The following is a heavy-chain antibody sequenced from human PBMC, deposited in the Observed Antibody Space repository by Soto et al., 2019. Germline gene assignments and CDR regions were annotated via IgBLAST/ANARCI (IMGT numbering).Heavy chain of an antibody. CDR3: AREDSIIIPAVSDF. V-gene: IGHV3-21*01. CDR1: GFYFNNYG. CDR2: VSKSDYT. J-gene: IGHJ4*02. Sequence: GGSLRLSCAVSGFYFNNYGINWVRQAPGKGLEWVSSVSKSDYTYYSDSVKGRYTISRDNAKNSVSLQMNSLRPEDTAVYYCAREDSIIIPAVSDFWGQGTLVTVSS. D-gene: IGHD2-2*01.